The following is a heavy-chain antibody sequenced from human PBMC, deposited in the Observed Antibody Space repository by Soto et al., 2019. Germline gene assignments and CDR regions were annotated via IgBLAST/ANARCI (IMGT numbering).Heavy chain of an antibody. J-gene: IGHJ4*02. V-gene: IGHV4-39*01. CDR3: ARTRIVGATGLDY. CDR2: IYYSGST. D-gene: IGHD1-26*01. Sequence: QLQLQESGPGLVKPSETLSLTCTVSGGSISSSSYYWGWIRQPPGKGLEWIGSIYYSGSTYYNPSLKSRVTISVDTSKNQFSLKLSSVTAADTAVYYCARTRIVGATGLDYWGQGTLVTVSS. CDR1: GGSISSSSYY.